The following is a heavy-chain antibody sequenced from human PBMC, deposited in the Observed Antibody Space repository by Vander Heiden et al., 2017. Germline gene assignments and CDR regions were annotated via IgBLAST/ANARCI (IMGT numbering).Heavy chain of an antibody. CDR2: SRNKARSYST. Sequence: EVQLVESGGALVQPGGSLRLSCAGSGFTFSDHYIEWVRLAPGKGLEWVGRSRNKARSYSTEYAASVKGRFIISRHESQDSVSLQMNSLRTEDTAVYYCARFAYFFDDNGNLLNYGMDVWGRGTTVTVSS. J-gene: IGHJ6*02. D-gene: IGHD2-8*01. V-gene: IGHV3-72*01. CDR3: ARFAYFFDDNGNLLNYGMDV. CDR1: GFTFSDHY.